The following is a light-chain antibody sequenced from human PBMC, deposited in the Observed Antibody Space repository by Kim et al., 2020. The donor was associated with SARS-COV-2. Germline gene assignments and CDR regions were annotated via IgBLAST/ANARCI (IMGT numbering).Light chain of an antibody. CDR3: QKYGSTWT. CDR2: GAS. J-gene: IGKJ1*01. CDR1: QSVSSSH. V-gene: IGKV3-20*01. Sequence: EIVLTQSPGTLSLSLGERATLSCRASQSVSSSHLAWYQQKPGQAPRLLIYGASTRATGIPDRFSGSGSGTDFTLTISRLEPEDFAVFYCQKYGSTWTFGQGTKVDIK.